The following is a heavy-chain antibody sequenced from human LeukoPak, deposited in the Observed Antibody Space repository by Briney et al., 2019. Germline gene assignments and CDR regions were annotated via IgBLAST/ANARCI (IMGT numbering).Heavy chain of an antibody. CDR2: LYSGGST. Sequence: GGSLRLSCAASGFIVSSKYMSWVRQAPGKGLEWVSVLYSGGSTYYAGSVKGRFTISRDNSKNTLYLQMNSLRAEDTAVYYCARERDTSGYYLRYWGQGTLVTVSS. V-gene: IGHV3-53*01. CDR3: ARERDTSGYYLRY. J-gene: IGHJ4*02. D-gene: IGHD3-22*01. CDR1: GFIVSSKY.